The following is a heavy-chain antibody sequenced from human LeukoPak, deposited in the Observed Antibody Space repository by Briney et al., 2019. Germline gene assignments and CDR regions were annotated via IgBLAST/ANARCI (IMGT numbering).Heavy chain of an antibody. V-gene: IGHV1-2*02. CDR1: GYTFTGYY. CDR2: INTNSGGT. D-gene: IGHD3-22*01. CDR3: ASVGYLPYYDSSGYPSYNWFDP. J-gene: IGHJ5*02. Sequence: ASVKVSCKASGYTFTGYYMHWVRQAPGQGHEWMGWINTNSGGTNYAQKFQGRVTMNRDTSISTAYMELSRLRSDDTAVYYCASVGYLPYYDSSGYPSYNWFDPWGQGTLVTVSS.